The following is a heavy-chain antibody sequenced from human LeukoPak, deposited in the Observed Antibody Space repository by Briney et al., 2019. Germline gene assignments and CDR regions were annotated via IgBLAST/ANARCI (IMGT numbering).Heavy chain of an antibody. CDR1: GGSISSYY. CDR3: ARETLEYGSGSNNWFDP. V-gene: IGHV4-59*01. D-gene: IGHD3-10*01. J-gene: IGHJ5*02. CDR2: IYYSGST. Sequence: KASETLSLTCTVSGGSISSYYWSWIRQPPGKGLVWIGYIYYSGSTNYNPSLKSRVTISVDTSKNQFSLKLSSVTAADTAVYYCARETLEYGSGSNNWFDPWGQGTLVTVSS.